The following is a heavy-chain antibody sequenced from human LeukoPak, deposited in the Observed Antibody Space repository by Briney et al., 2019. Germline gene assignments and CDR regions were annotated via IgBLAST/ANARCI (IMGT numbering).Heavy chain of an antibody. D-gene: IGHD6-13*01. J-gene: IGHJ5*02. CDR1: GFTFSNYA. V-gene: IGHV3-30-3*01. CDR2: ISYDGSNK. CDR3: ARDRYSSCWYILWFAP. Sequence: PGGSLRLSCAASGFTFSNYAMHWVRQAPGKGLEWVAVISYDGSNKYYADSVKGRFTISRDNSKNTLFLQMNSLRAEDTAVYYRARDRYSSCWYILWFAPWGQGTLVTVSS.